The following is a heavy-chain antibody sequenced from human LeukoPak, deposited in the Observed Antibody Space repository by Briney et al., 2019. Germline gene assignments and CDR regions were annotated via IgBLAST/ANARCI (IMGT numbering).Heavy chain of an antibody. CDR2: IYYSGST. CDR1: GGSFSSSSYY. Sequence: SETLSLTCTVSGGSFSSSSYYWGWIRQPPGKGLEWIGSIYYSGSTYYNPSLKSQVTISAATSKNQFSLKLTSVTAADTAVYYCVSIVATRRGFDYWGQGTLVTVSS. J-gene: IGHJ4*02. CDR3: VSIVATRRGFDY. D-gene: IGHD5-12*01. V-gene: IGHV4-39*01.